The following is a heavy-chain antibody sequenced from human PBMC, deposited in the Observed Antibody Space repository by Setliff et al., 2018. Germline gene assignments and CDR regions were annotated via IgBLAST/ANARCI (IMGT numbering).Heavy chain of an antibody. CDR1: GFTFSDYS. V-gene: IGHV3-74*01. CDR3: ARLSIKSGGGPYYNYYYMDV. Sequence: PGGSLRLSCAASGFTFSDYSMNWVRQVPGKGLVWVSRVNSDETTTTYADSVKGRFTISRDNAKNILYLQMNSLRVEDTAVYYCARLSIKSGGGPYYNYYYMDVWGKGTTVTVSS. D-gene: IGHD3-16*01. CDR2: VNSDETTT. J-gene: IGHJ6*03.